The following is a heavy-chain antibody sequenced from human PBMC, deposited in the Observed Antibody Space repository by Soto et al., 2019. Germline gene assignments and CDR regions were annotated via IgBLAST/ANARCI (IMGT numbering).Heavy chain of an antibody. CDR3: AKRSGITRIASFDY. Sequence: GGSLRLSCAASGFTFSSYAMSWVRQAPGKGLEWVSAISGSGGSTYYADSVKGRSTISRDNSKNTLYLQMNSLRAEDTAVYYCAKRSGITRIASFDYWGQGTLVTVSS. V-gene: IGHV3-23*01. CDR1: GFTFSSYA. J-gene: IGHJ4*02. D-gene: IGHD3-22*01. CDR2: ISGSGGST.